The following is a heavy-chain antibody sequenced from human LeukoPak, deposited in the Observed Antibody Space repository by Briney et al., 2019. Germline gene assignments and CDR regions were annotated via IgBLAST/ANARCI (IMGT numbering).Heavy chain of an antibody. D-gene: IGHD3-10*01. CDR1: GFTFSSYA. V-gene: IGHV3-48*04. CDR2: ISGDSDTI. Sequence: GGSLRLSCAASGFTFSSYAMSWVRQAPGKGLECFSYISGDSDTIYYADSVKGRFTISRDNAKKSLYLQMNSLRAEDTAVYYCARQRFGQYFDYWGQGTLVTVSS. J-gene: IGHJ4*02. CDR3: ARQRFGQYFDY.